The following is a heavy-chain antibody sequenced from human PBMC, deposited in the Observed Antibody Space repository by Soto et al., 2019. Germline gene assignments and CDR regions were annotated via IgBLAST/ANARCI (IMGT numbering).Heavy chain of an antibody. V-gene: IGHV3-15*01. Sequence: GGSLRLSCAASGFTFSNAWMSWVRQAPWKGLEWVGRIKSKTDGGTTDYAAPVKGRFTISRDDSKNTLYLQMNSLKTEDTAVYYCAKDVKGFVLLWFGEFEFDPWGQGTLVTVSS. CDR3: AKDVKGFVLLWFGEFEFDP. D-gene: IGHD3-10*01. CDR1: GFTFSNAW. CDR2: IKSKTDGGTT. J-gene: IGHJ5*02.